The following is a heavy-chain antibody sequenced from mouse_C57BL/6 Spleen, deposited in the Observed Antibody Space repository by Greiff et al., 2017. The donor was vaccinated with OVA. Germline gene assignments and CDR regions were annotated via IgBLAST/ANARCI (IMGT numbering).Heavy chain of an antibody. D-gene: IGHD1-1*01. CDR2: INYDGSST. V-gene: IGHV5-16*01. CDR3: ARVLLRLYYFDY. Sequence: EVQRVESEGGLVQPGSSMKLSCTASGFTFSDYYMAWVRQVPEKGLEWVANINYDGSSTYYLDSLKSRFIISRDNAKNILYLQMSSLKSEDTATYYCARVLLRLYYFDYWGQGTTLTVSS. J-gene: IGHJ2*01. CDR1: GFTFSDYY.